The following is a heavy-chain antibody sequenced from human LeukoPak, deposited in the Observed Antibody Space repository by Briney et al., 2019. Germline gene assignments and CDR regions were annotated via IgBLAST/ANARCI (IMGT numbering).Heavy chain of an antibody. J-gene: IGHJ4*02. D-gene: IGHD2-15*01. CDR1: GGSFSGYY. CDR3: ARESGYCSGGSCYYYFDY. Sequence: SETLSLTCAVYGGSFSGYYWSWIRQPPGKGLEWIGEINHSGSTNYNPSLKSRVTISVDTSKNQFSLKLSSVTAADTAVYYCARESGYCSGGSCYYYFDYWGQGTLVTVSS. CDR2: INHSGST. V-gene: IGHV4-34*01.